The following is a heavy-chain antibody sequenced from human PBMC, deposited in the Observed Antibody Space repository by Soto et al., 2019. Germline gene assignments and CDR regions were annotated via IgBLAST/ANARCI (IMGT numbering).Heavy chain of an antibody. CDR1: GYTFTSYY. V-gene: IGHV1-46*03. CDR2: INPSGGST. Sequence: ASVKVSCKASGYTFTSYYMHWVRQAPGQGLERMGIINPSGGSTYYVQKFQGRVTMTRDTSTTTVYMELSSLTSEDTAVYYCARGSRGNVHDYWSQGTQVTVSS. D-gene: IGHD3-10*01. CDR3: ARGSRGNVHDY. J-gene: IGHJ4*02.